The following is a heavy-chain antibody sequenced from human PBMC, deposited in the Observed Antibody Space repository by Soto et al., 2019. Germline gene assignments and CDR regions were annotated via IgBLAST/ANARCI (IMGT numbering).Heavy chain of an antibody. V-gene: IGHV3-33*01. CDR1: GFTFSSYG. Sequence: GGSLRLSCAASGFTFSSYGMHWVRQAPGKGLEWVAVIWYDGSNKYYADSVKGRFTISRDNSKNTLYLQMNSLRAEDTAVYYCAREPCYDILTGQEGFDYWGQGTLVTVSS. CDR2: IWYDGSNK. D-gene: IGHD3-9*01. CDR3: AREPCYDILTGQEGFDY. J-gene: IGHJ4*02.